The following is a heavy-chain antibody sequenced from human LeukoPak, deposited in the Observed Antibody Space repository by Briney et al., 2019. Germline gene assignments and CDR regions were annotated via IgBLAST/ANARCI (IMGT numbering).Heavy chain of an antibody. J-gene: IGHJ4*02. CDR3: ARGRGIWFGEFYFDY. D-gene: IGHD3-10*01. CDR1: GFTFSSYA. Sequence: GRSLRLSCAASGFTFSSYAMHWVRQAPGKGLEWVAVISYDGSNKYYADSVKGRFTISRDNSKNTLYLQMNSLRAEDTAVYYCARGRGIWFGEFYFDYWGQGTLVTVSS. V-gene: IGHV3-30-3*01. CDR2: ISYDGSNK.